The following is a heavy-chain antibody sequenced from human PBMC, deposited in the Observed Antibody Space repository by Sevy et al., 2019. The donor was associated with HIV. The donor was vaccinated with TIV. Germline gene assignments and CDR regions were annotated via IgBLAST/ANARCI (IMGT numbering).Heavy chain of an antibody. V-gene: IGHV4-4*02. D-gene: IGHD6-25*01. CDR3: AAAAGTDVLGYYFGS. CDR2: MYHRGTT. J-gene: IGHJ4*02. CDR1: GDSISSSHW. Sequence: SETLSLTCSVSGDSISSSHWWGWVRQTPGKGLEWIGDMYHRGTTNYNPSLKSRVIISVDKSKNQFSLKLTSVTAADTAVYYCAAAAGTDVLGYYFGSWGQGTQVTVSS.